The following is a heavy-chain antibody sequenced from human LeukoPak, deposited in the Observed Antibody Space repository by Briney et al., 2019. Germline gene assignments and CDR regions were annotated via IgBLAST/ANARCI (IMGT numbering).Heavy chain of an antibody. CDR1: AFSFSSFS. V-gene: IGHV3-7*01. CDR2: IKHDGSEK. D-gene: IGHD1-14*01. Sequence: GGSLRLSCVASAFSFSSFSMSWVRQAPGKGLEWVADIKHDGSEKYFLDSVKGRFTISRDHANNSLYLQMNSLRVEDTAVYYCARDMRPEVPASSGYYYGMDVWGQGTTVTVSS. CDR3: ARDMRPEVPASSGYYYGMDV. J-gene: IGHJ6*01.